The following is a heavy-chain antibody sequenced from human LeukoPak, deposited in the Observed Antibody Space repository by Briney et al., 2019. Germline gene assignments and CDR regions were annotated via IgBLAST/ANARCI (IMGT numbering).Heavy chain of an antibody. J-gene: IGHJ5*02. CDR3: ARDQRQYSSGWPVGLVDWFDP. CDR2: TYYRSKWYN. CDR1: GDSVSINSAA. D-gene: IGHD6-19*01. V-gene: IGHV6-1*01. Sequence: QALSLTCAISGDSVSINSAAWDWIRQSPSRGLEWLGRTYYRSKWYNDYAVCVKSRITINPDTSKNQFSLQLNSVTPEDTAVYYCARDQRQYSSGWPVGLVDWFDPWGQGTLVTVSS.